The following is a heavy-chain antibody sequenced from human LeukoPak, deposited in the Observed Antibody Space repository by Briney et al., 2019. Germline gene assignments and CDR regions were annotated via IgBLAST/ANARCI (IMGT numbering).Heavy chain of an antibody. CDR3: ARSIRNWYFDL. CDR2: MYISGST. J-gene: IGHJ2*01. V-gene: IGHV4-4*07. Sequence: SETLSLTCTVSGGSISSYYWSWLRQPAGKGLEWIGHMYISGSTNYNPSLKSRVTMSVDTSKNQFSLKLSSVTAADTAVHFCARSIRNWYFDLWGRGTLVTDSS. CDR1: GGSISSYY. D-gene: IGHD5-12*01.